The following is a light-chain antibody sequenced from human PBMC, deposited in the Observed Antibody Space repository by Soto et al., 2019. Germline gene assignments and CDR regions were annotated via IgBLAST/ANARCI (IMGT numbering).Light chain of an antibody. CDR3: SSYGGYNNVV. CDR2: EVN. V-gene: IGLV2-8*01. J-gene: IGLJ1*01. Sequence: VLTQPPSASGSPGQSVTISCTGTSSDVGGYNYVSWFQQHPGKAPKLIIHEVNQRPSGVPDRFSGSKSGNTASLTVSGLQAEDEGTYYCSSYGGYNNVVFGTGTKV. CDR1: SSDVGGYNY.